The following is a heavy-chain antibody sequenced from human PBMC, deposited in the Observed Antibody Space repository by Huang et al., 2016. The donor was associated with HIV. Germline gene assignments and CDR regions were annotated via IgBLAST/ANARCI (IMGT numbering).Heavy chain of an antibody. CDR2: SFPGNSNT. Sequence: EVQLVQSGVEVKKPGESLKISCKGSGFSFTSYWIGWVRQMPGKGLAWMGISFPGNSNTFYSPAFQGQVTISADKYTRTAYLQWSSRKASDSAMYYCAIHDSNDFTFDDWGQGTLVAVSS. CDR1: GFSFTSYW. CDR3: AIHDSNDFTFDD. J-gene: IGHJ4*02. D-gene: IGHD5-18*01. V-gene: IGHV5-51*03.